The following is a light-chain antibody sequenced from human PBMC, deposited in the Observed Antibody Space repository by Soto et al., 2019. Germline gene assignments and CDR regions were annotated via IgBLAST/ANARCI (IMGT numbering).Light chain of an antibody. V-gene: IGKV3-15*01. J-gene: IGKJ2*01. CDR1: QSIGGN. CDR2: GAS. CDR3: QQYNNWPYT. Sequence: EMVMTQSPATQSVSPGERASLSCRASQSIGGNLAWYQQKPGQAPRLLIYGASTRDTGVPARFSGRGSRTDFTLTISSLKSEDFAIYYCQQYNNWPYTFGQGTKLEI.